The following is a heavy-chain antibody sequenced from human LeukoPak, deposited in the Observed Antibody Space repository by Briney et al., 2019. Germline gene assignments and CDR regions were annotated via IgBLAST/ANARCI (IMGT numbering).Heavy chain of an antibody. Sequence: ASVKVSCKASGYTFTGYYMHWVRQAPGQGLEWMGWINPNSGGTNYAQKFQGRVPLTRDTSISTAYMELSRLRSDDTAVYYCARDRGYCSGGSGFDAFDIWGQGTMVTVSS. J-gene: IGHJ3*02. V-gene: IGHV1-2*02. CDR2: INPNSGGT. CDR3: ARDRGYCSGGSGFDAFDI. CDR1: GYTFTGYY. D-gene: IGHD2-15*01.